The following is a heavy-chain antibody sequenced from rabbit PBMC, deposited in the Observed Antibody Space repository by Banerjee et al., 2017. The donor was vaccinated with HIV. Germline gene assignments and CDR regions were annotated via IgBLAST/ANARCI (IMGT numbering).Heavy chain of an antibody. J-gene: IGHJ3*01. D-gene: IGHD4-1*01. CDR1: GFDISTYH. Sequence: QEPLKETGGGLVQPGGSLTLSCTASGFDISTYHMCWVRQAPGKGLEWIARIDAGSSGSTYYASWARGRFTISRPSSTTVTLQMTSLTAADTATYFCARDLAGVIGWNFGLWGQGTLVTVS. CDR2: IDAGSSGST. V-gene: IGHV1S45*01. CDR3: ARDLAGVIGWNFGL.